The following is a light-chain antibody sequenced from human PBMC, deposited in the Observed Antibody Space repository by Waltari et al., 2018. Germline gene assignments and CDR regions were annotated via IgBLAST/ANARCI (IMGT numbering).Light chain of an antibody. CDR1: WSNIGTNV. CDR2: SNN. CDR3: SAWDDSLNGHVI. J-gene: IGLJ2*01. Sequence: QSLLTQPPSASGTPGQTVTISCSGSWSNIGTNVLSWYQQLPGTAPKLLIHSNNQRPSGVPDRFSCSKSGTSASRAISGLQSADEADYYCSAWDDSLNGHVIFGGGTKLTVL. V-gene: IGLV1-44*01.